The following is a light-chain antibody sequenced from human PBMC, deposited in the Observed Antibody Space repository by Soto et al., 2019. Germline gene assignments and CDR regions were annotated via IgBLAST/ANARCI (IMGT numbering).Light chain of an antibody. V-gene: IGKV1-39*01. CDR3: QQSYSTPPT. J-gene: IGKJ4*01. Sequence: DIQMTQSPSSLSASVGDRVTITCRASQSISSYLNWYQQKPGKAPKLLIYAASSLQSGVPSRFSGSGSGTDLTLTISRLQPEDFATYYCQQSYSTPPTFGGGTKVEIK. CDR1: QSISSY. CDR2: AAS.